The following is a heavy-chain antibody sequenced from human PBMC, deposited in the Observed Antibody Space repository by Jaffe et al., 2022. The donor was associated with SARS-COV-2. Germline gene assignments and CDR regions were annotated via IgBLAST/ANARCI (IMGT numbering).Heavy chain of an antibody. CDR2: INHSGST. J-gene: IGHJ4*02. Sequence: QVQLQQWGAGLLKPSETLSLTCAVYGGSFSGYYWSWIRQPPGKGLEWIGEINHSGSTNYNPSLKSRVTISVDTSKNQFSLKLSSVTAADTAVYYCAAPAGSGLRYYFDYWGQGTLVTVSS. CDR1: GGSFSGYY. D-gene: IGHD3-10*01. CDR3: AAPAGSGLRYYFDY. V-gene: IGHV4-34*01.